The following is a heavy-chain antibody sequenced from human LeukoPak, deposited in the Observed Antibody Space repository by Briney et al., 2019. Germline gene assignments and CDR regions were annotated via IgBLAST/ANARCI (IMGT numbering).Heavy chain of an antibody. Sequence: ASVKVSCKASGYTFTSYYMHWVRQAPGQGLEWMGIINPSGGRTNYAQKFQGRVTMTRDTSTSTVYMELSSLRSEDTAVYYCARDLGWELPGNAFDIWGQGTMVTVSS. J-gene: IGHJ3*02. CDR2: INPSGGRT. D-gene: IGHD1-26*01. CDR1: GYTFTSYY. CDR3: ARDLGWELPGNAFDI. V-gene: IGHV1-46*01.